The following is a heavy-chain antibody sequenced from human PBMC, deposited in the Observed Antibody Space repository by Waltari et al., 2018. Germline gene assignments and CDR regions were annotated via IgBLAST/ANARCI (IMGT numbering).Heavy chain of an antibody. Sequence: QVTLKESGPVLVKPTETLTLTCTVSGFSLSNASMGVSWIRQPHGRALEWLAHIFSNDEKSYSTSLKSRLTISKDTSKSQVVLTMTNMDPVDTATYYCARILYCSGGSCAQDYFDYWGQGTLVTVSS. D-gene: IGHD2-15*01. CDR2: IFSNDEK. CDR1: GFSLSNASMG. J-gene: IGHJ4*02. CDR3: ARILYCSGGSCAQDYFDY. V-gene: IGHV2-26*01.